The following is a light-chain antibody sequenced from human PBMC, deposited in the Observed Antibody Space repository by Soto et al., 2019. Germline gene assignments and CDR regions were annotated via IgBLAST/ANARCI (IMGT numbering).Light chain of an antibody. CDR1: SSDVGNYNL. V-gene: IGLV2-23*01. Sequence: QSALTQPASVSGSPGQSITISCTGTSSDVGNYNLVSWYQQHPGKAPKLIIYDDSKRPSGVSNRFSGSKSGNTASLTISGLQAEDEADYYCCSYAASSTYVFGTGTMLTVL. J-gene: IGLJ1*01. CDR2: DDS. CDR3: CSYAASSTYV.